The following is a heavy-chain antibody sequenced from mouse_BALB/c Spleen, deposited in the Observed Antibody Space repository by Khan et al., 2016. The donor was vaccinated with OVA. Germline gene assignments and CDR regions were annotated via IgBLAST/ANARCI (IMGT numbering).Heavy chain of an antibody. CDR3: ARYTKNRTEVAY. CDR2: INPSNGRT. Sequence: QVQLQQPGAELVKPGASVKLSCKASGYTFTSYWMHWVKQRPGQGLEWIGEINPSNGRTNYNEKFKSKATLTVDKSSNTAYLQLSSLTSEDSAVYYGARYTKNRTEVAYWGHGTLVTGAA. CDR1: GYTFTSYW. V-gene: IGHV1S81*02. J-gene: IGHJ3*01. D-gene: IGHD2-4*01.